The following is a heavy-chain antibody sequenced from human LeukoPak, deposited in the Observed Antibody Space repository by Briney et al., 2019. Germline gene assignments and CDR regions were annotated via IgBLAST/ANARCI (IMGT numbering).Heavy chain of an antibody. J-gene: IGHJ6*02. Sequence: GGSLRLSCAASGFTFSSYWMHWVRQAPRKGLVWVSRINSDGSSTSYADSVKGRFTISRDNAKNTLYLQMNSLRAEDTAVYYCARGGRYFDWFVGMDVWGQGTTVTVSS. V-gene: IGHV3-74*01. CDR1: GFTFSSYW. CDR3: ARGGRYFDWFVGMDV. D-gene: IGHD3-9*01. CDR2: INSDGSST.